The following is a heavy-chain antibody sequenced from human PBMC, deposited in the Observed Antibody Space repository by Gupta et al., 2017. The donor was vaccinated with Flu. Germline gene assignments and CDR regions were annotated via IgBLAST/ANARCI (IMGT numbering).Heavy chain of an antibody. Sequence: VYGGSLIDSHWTWIRQSPGKGLEWLGEIDRGGSPTYNPSLRGRVTIFADRATKQVSLRVDSMTAADTGVYYCARGASGGNVFDTWGQGTLVSVSS. V-gene: IGHV4-34*01. CDR3: ARGASGGNVFDT. CDR2: IDRGGSP. J-gene: IGHJ4*02. D-gene: IGHD4-23*01. CDR1: GGSLIDSH.